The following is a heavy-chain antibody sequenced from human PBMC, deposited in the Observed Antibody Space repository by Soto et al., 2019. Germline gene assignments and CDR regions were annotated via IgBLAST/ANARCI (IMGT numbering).Heavy chain of an antibody. CDR3: AGDTDYYDSSGYYPGY. CDR2: IYYSGST. CDR1: GGSISSYY. D-gene: IGHD3-22*01. J-gene: IGHJ4*02. V-gene: IGHV4-59*01. Sequence: ETLSLTCTVSGGSISSYYWSWIRPPPGKGLEWIGYIYYSGSTNYNPSLKSRVTISVDASKNQFSLKLSSVTAADTAVYYCAGDTDYYDSSGYYPGYWGQGTLVTAPQ.